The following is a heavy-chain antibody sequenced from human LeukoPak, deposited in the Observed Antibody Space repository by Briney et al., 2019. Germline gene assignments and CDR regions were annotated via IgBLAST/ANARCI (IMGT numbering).Heavy chain of an antibody. V-gene: IGHV4-59*10. D-gene: IGHD6-19*01. CDR3: ARTIAVAGTVSFDY. CDR1: GGSFSGYY. J-gene: IGHJ4*02. CDR2: IYPSGST. Sequence: PSETLSLTCAVYGGSFSGYYWSWIRQPAEKGLEWIGRIYPSGSTNYNPSLKSRVTMSIDTSKDQFSLELTSVTAADTAVYYCARTIAVAGTVSFDYWGQGILVTVSS.